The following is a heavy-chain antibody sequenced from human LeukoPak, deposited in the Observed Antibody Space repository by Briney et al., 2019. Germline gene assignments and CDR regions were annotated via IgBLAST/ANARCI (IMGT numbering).Heavy chain of an antibody. V-gene: IGHV3-30-3*01. CDR1: GFTFSSYA. D-gene: IGHD6-13*01. J-gene: IGHJ3*02. CDR3: AREVWQQQLVSGAFDI. Sequence: PGRSLRLSCAASGFTFSSYAMHWVRQAPGKGLEWVAVISYDGSNKYYADSVKGRFTISRDNSKNTLYLQRNSLRAEDTAVYYCAREVWQQQLVSGAFDIWGQGTMVTVSS. CDR2: ISYDGSNK.